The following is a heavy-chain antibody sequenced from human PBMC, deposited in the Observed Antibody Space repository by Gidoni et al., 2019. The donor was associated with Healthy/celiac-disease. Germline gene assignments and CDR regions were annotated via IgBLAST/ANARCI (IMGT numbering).Heavy chain of an antibody. V-gene: IGHV3-21*01. CDR1: GFTFSSYS. J-gene: IGHJ4*02. D-gene: IGHD6-6*01. CDR2: ISSSSSYI. Sequence: EVQLVESGGGLVKPGGSLRLSCAASGFTFSSYSMNWVRQAPGKGLEWVSSISSSSSYIYYADSVKGRFTISRDNAKNSLYLQMNSLRAEDTAVYYCARDRDSSSLLGASTDTNFDYWGQGTLVTVSS. CDR3: ARDRDSSSLLGASTDTNFDY.